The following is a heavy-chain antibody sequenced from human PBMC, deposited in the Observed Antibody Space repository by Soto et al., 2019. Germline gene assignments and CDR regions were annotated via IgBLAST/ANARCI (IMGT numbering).Heavy chain of an antibody. V-gene: IGHV1-69*01. J-gene: IGHJ6*02. D-gene: IGHD2-2*03. CDR3: ARDGGYCSSTSCYGYYYYGMDG. CDR1: GGTFSSYA. Sequence: QVQLVQSGAEVKKPGSSVKVSCKASGGTFSSYAISWVRQAPGQGLEWMGGIIPIFGTANYAQKFQGRVTITADESTSTAYMELSSLRSEDTAVYYCARDGGYCSSTSCYGYYYYGMDGWGQGTTVTVSS. CDR2: IIPIFGTA.